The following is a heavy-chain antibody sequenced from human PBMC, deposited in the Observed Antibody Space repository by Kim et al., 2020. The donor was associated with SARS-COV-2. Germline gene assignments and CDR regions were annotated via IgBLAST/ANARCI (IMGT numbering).Heavy chain of an antibody. V-gene: IGHV1-46*01. CDR3: AREGGFVAVAGTGFDP. Sequence: KCQGRVTMTRDTSTSTVYMELSSLRSEDTAGYYCAREGGFVAVAGTGFDPWGQGTLVTVSS. J-gene: IGHJ5*02. D-gene: IGHD6-19*01.